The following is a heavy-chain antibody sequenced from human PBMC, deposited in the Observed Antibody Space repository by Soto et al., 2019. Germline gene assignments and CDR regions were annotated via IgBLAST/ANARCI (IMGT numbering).Heavy chain of an antibody. D-gene: IGHD3-10*01. CDR3: ARARTMVRGALQEENWFDP. V-gene: IGHV4-31*03. J-gene: IGHJ5*02. CDR1: GGSISSGVYY. CDR2: IYYSGST. Sequence: SETLSLTCTVSGGSISSGVYYWSWIRQHPGKGLEWIGYIYYSGSTYYNPSLKSRVTISVDTSKNQFSLKLSSVTAADTAVYYCARARTMVRGALQEENWFDPWGQGTLVTVSS.